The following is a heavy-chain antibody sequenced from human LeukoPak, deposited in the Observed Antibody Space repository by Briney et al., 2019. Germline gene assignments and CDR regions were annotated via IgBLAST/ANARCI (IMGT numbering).Heavy chain of an antibody. D-gene: IGHD3-22*01. J-gene: IGHJ4*02. CDR3: ARDRGWGNYYDSGGYYLSGPSY. CDR2: ISAYNGNT. V-gene: IGHV1-18*01. CDR1: GYTFTSYG. Sequence: ASVKVSCKASGYTFTSYGISWVRQAPGQGLEWMGWISAYNGNTNYAQKLQVRVTMTTDPFTSTAYMELRSLRSDDTAVYYCARDRGWGNYYDSGGYYLSGPSYWGQGTLVTVSS.